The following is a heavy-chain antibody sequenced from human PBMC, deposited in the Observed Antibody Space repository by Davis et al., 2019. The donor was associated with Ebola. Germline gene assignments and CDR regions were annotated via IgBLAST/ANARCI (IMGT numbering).Heavy chain of an antibody. CDR3: ARARYCSSTSCYPTHYYYYYGMDV. D-gene: IGHD2-2*01. CDR2: INHSGST. CDR1: GGSFSGYY. J-gene: IGHJ6*02. V-gene: IGHV4-34*01. Sequence: PSETLSLTCAVYGGSFSGYYWSWIRQPPGKGLEWIGEINHSGSTNYNPSLKSRVTISVDTSKNQFSLKLSSVTAADTAVYYCARARYCSSTSCYPTHYYYYYGMDVWGQGTTVTVSS.